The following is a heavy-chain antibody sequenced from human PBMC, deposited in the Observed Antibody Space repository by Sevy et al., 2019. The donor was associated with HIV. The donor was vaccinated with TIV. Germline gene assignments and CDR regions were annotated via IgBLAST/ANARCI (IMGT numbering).Heavy chain of an antibody. V-gene: IGHV3-33*01. CDR1: GFTFSSYG. D-gene: IGHD1-26*01. J-gene: IGHJ5*02. Sequence: GGSLRLSCVASGFTFSSYGMHWVRQAPGKGLEWVAVIWYDGSNKYYADSVKGRFTISRDNSKNTLYLQMNSLRAEDTAVYYCARDRIPWELQNNWFDPWGQGTLVTVSS. CDR3: ARDRIPWELQNNWFDP. CDR2: IWYDGSNK.